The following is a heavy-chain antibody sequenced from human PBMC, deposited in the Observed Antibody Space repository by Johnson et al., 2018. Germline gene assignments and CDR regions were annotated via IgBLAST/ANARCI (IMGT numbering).Heavy chain of an antibody. V-gene: IGHV3-30*18. D-gene: IGHD5-24*01. CDR2: ISYGGSNK. Sequence: QVQLVESGGGVVQPGRSLKLSCAASGFSFSSYGLHWARQAPGKGLEWVAVISYGGSNKSYADSVTGRFTISRENSKNILYLQLTSLRGEDTAVYYCAKVAGDGYNQNYYYYYMDVWGDGTTVIVSS. J-gene: IGHJ6*03. CDR3: AKVAGDGYNQNYYYYYMDV. CDR1: GFSFSSYG.